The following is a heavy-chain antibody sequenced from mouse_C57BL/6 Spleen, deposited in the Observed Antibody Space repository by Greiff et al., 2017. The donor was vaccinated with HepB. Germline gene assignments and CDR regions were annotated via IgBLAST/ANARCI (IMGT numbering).Heavy chain of an antibody. CDR1: GYTFTSYT. J-gene: IGHJ2*01. CDR3: ARSERDDFDY. Sequence: QVQLQQSGAELARPGASVKMSCKASGYTFTSYTMHWVKQRPGQGLEWIGYINPSSGYTKYNQKFKDKATLTADKSSSTAYMQLSSLTSEDSAVYYCARSERDDFDYWGQGTTLTVSS. CDR2: INPSSGYT. D-gene: IGHD3-3*01. V-gene: IGHV1-4*01.